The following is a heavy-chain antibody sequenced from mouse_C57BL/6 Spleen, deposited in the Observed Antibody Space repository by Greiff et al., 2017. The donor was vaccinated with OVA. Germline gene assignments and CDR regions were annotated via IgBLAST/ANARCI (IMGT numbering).Heavy chain of an antibody. Sequence: VQLKESGPGLVKPSQSLSLTCSVTGYSITSGYYWNWIRQFPGNKLEWMGYISYDGSNNYNPSLKNRISITRDTSKNQFFLKLNSVTTEDTATYYCASPFYYAMDYWGQGTSVTVSS. CDR2: ISYDGSN. V-gene: IGHV3-6*01. CDR1: GYSITSGYY. J-gene: IGHJ4*01. CDR3: ASPFYYAMDY.